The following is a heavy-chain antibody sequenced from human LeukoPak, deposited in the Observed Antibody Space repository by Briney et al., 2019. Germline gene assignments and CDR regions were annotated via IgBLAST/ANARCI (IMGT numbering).Heavy chain of an antibody. J-gene: IGHJ3*01. CDR3: ARGGSTSYPQDAFDV. D-gene: IGHD6-13*01. CDR1: GASMSSGSYY. CDR2: IHTSGTT. V-gene: IGHV4-61*02. Sequence: SQTLSLTCTVSGASMSSGSYYWSWVRQSAGKGLQWIGRIHTSGTTTYNPSLKSRVSISIDTSNNYLSLKLSSVTAADTAVYYCARGGSTSYPQDAFDVWGRGTLVTVSS.